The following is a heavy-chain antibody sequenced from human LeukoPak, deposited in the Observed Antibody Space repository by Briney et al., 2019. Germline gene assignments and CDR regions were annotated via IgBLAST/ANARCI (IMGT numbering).Heavy chain of an antibody. D-gene: IGHD1-26*01. CDR1: IDSFSNHH. CDR2: ANESGGT. J-gene: IGHJ5*02. V-gene: IGHV4-34*04. Sequence: PSETLSLTCAVYIDSFSNHHWNWIRQTPAKGMEWIGEANESGGTNISPSLRSRGILSVDTSKNQFSLKLISVTVPDTAIYYCARGQGATVPQVGKNWFDPWGQGTLVTVSS. CDR3: ARGQGATVPQVGKNWFDP.